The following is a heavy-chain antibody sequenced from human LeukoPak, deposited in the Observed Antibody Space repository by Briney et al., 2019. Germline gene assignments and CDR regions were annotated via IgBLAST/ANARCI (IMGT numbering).Heavy chain of an antibody. CDR3: AREFDYYDSSGYPY. D-gene: IGHD3-22*01. CDR1: GFTFSDYW. Sequence: GGSLRLSCVASGFTFSDYWMSWVRQAPGKGLEWVSYISSSGSTIYYADSVKGRSTISRDNAKNSLYLQMNSLRAEDTAVYYCAREFDYYDSSGYPYWGQGTLVTVSS. J-gene: IGHJ4*02. V-gene: IGHV3-11*04. CDR2: ISSSGSTI.